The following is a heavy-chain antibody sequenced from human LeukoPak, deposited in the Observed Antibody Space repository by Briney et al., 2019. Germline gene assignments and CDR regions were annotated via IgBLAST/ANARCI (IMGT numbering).Heavy chain of an antibody. V-gene: IGHV3-15*01. CDR2: IKSKTDGGTT. J-gene: IGHJ4*02. Sequence: PGGSLRLSCAASGFTFSNAWMSWVRQAPGKGLEWVGRIKSKTDGGTTDYAAPVKGRFTISRDDSKNTLYLQMNSLKTEDTAVYYCTTEGITTIVGASFDYWGQGTLVTVSS. CDR1: GFTFSNAW. CDR3: TTEGITTIVGASFDY. D-gene: IGHD3-22*01.